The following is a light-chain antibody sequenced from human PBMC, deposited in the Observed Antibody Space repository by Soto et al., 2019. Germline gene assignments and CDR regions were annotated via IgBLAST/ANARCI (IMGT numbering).Light chain of an antibody. CDR1: QSVRNSL. V-gene: IGKV3-20*01. CDR2: DAS. Sequence: VLTQSPGTLYLSPGERATLSCRASQSVRNSLLAWYQQKPGQPPRLLIYDASTRATATPERFSGSGSGTDFTLTISRLEPEDFAVYYCHQYDSIVQTFGQGTKVDIK. J-gene: IGKJ1*01. CDR3: HQYDSIVQT.